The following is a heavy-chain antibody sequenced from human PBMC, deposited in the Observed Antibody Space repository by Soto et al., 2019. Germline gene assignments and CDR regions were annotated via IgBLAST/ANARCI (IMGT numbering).Heavy chain of an antibody. CDR1: RFTFSNYA. J-gene: IGHJ3*02. D-gene: IGHD3-22*01. Sequence: EVRLLESGGGFVQPGGSLRLSCAASRFTFSNYAMSWVRQTPGRVLEWVSTINDSGVSTYYADPVKGRFAISRDNSMNTLFLQMNSLRAEDTAVYYCAKDGGIDLVISKLLFDIWGHGTMVTVSS. CDR3: AKDGGIDLVISKLLFDI. CDR2: INDSGVST. V-gene: IGHV3-23*01.